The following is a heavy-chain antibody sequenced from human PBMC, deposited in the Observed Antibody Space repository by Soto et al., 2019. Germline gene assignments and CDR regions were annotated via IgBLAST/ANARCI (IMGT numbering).Heavy chain of an antibody. D-gene: IGHD4-17*01. V-gene: IGHV1-69*01. CDR1: GGTFVSSA. J-gene: IGHJ5*02. CDR2: IIPILGST. CDR3: AKKNPHGDYNKACLDP. Sequence: QVQLLQSGAELREPGSSVRVSCTPSGGTFVSSAFAWVRQAPGGKIEWMGGIIPILGSTKYAEKFLGRLTIRADDSSRTAYLELSSLSFDDTAVYFCAKKNPHGDYNKACLDPWGQGTLVTVST.